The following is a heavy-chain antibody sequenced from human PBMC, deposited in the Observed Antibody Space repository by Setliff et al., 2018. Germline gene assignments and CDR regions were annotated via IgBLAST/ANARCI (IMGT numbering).Heavy chain of an antibody. V-gene: IGHV3-21*06. CDR3: ASPQAVGNYLGH. J-gene: IGHJ4*02. CDR1: GVTFSNYN. Sequence: PGGSLRLSCAVSGVTFSNYNMNWVRQAPGKGLEWVSSISATNTYITYADSVKGRFTISRDDAKNSLYLQMSSLGAEDTAIYYCASPQAVGNYLGHWGQGTLVTVS. CDR2: ISATNTYI. D-gene: IGHD6-19*01.